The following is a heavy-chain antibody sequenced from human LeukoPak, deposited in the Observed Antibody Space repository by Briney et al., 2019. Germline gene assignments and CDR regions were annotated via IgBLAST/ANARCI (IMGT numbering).Heavy chain of an antibody. CDR2: ISSSGSTI. CDR1: GFTFSDYY. Sequence: KPGGSLRLSCAASGFTFSDYYMSWIRQAPGKGLEWVSYISSSGSTIYYADSVKGRFTISRDNAKNSLYLQMNSLRAEDTAVYYCARASPNYYDSSGLYYYYYYGMDVWGQGTTVTVSS. D-gene: IGHD3-22*01. CDR3: ARASPNYYDSSGLYYYYYYGMDV. V-gene: IGHV3-11*01. J-gene: IGHJ6*02.